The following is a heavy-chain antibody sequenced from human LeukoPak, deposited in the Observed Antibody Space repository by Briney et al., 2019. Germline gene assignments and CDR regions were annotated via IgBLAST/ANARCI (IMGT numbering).Heavy chain of an antibody. J-gene: IGHJ4*02. V-gene: IGHV4-59*01. CDR3: ASGRRDGYNHFDY. CDR2: VYYSGST. CDR1: GGSISSYY. D-gene: IGHD5-24*01. Sequence: SETLSLTCTISGGSISSYYWNWLRQPPGKGLEGIGYVYYSGSTNYNPSLQSRVTISVDTSKNQFSLELSSVTAADTAAYYCASGRRDGYNHFDYWGQGTLVTVSS.